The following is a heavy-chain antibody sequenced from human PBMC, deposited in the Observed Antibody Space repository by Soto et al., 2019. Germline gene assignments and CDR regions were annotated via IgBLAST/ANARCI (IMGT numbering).Heavy chain of an antibody. V-gene: IGHV3-20*04. CDR1: GFTFSSYG. D-gene: IGHD1-26*01. CDR2: VNWNGGST. CDR3: VRGASLNFDY. Sequence: GGSLRLSCAASGFTFSSYGVNWARQAPGKGLEWVSGVNWNGGSTGYADSVKGRFTISRDNAKNFLFLQMNSLRVEDTAFYYCVRGASLNFDYWGQGTLVTVSS. J-gene: IGHJ4*02.